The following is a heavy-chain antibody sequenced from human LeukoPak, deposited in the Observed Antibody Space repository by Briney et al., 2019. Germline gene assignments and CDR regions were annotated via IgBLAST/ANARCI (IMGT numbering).Heavy chain of an antibody. D-gene: IGHD2-2*01. Sequence: QPGGSLRLSCAASGFTFSSYGMHWVRQAPGKGLEWVAVISYDGSNKYYADSVKGRFTISRDNSKNTLYLQMNSLRAEDTAVYYCAKDTAGSSDYWGQGTLVTVSS. J-gene: IGHJ4*02. CDR3: AKDTAGSSDY. V-gene: IGHV3-30*18. CDR1: GFTFSSYG. CDR2: ISYDGSNK.